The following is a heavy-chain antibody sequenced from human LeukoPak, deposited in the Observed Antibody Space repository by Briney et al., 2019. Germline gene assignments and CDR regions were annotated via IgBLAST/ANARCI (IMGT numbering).Heavy chain of an antibody. Sequence: SETLSLTCTVSGASISSSSYYWGWIRQPPGKGLEWIGSIHYSGSTYYNPSLKSRVTISVDTSKNQFSLKLSSVTAADTAVYYCARARRRVGATPGLFDLWGRGTLVTVSS. J-gene: IGHJ2*01. V-gene: IGHV4-39*07. CDR1: GASISSSSYY. D-gene: IGHD1-26*01. CDR3: ARARRRVGATPGLFDL. CDR2: IHYSGST.